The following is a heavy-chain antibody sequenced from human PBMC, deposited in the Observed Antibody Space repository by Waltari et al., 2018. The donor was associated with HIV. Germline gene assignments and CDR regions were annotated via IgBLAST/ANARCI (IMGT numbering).Heavy chain of an antibody. CDR2: ISVKDGRT. CDR3: AIGSWGEVSFGY. Sequence: QIQLLQSGAEVKKPGTSVRVSCKASGYSFNPHGITWVRQAPGKGLEWIGWISVKDGRTNSAQNLQGRVTMTSDPATSTVYMELRTLRSDDTAVYYCAIGSWGEVSFGYWGQGTLVTVSS. V-gene: IGHV1-18*04. J-gene: IGHJ4*02. CDR1: GYSFNPHG. D-gene: IGHD3-16*02.